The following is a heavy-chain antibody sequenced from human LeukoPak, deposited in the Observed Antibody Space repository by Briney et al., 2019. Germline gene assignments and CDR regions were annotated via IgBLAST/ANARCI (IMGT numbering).Heavy chain of an antibody. V-gene: IGHV1-69*13. CDR2: IIPIFGTA. D-gene: IGHD3-10*01. J-gene: IGHJ3*02. Sequence: AASVKVSCKVSGYTLTELSMHWVRQAPGQGLEWMGGIIPIFGTANYAQKFQGRVTITADESTSTAYMELSSLRSEDTAVYYCARARQIISHDAFDIWGQGTMVTVSS. CDR3: ARARQIISHDAFDI. CDR1: GYTLTELS.